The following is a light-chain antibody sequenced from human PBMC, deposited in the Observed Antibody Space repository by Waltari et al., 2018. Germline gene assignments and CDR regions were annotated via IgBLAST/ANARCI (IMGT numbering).Light chain of an antibody. Sequence: SYALTQPPSVSVSPGQTASIPCTGAKLGDKYACWYQQKPGQSPVLVIYQDSKRPSGIPERFSGSNSGNTATLTISGTQAMDEADYYCQAWDSSTYVFGTGTKVTVL. J-gene: IGLJ1*01. CDR2: QDS. CDR3: QAWDSSTYV. CDR1: KLGDKY. V-gene: IGLV3-1*01.